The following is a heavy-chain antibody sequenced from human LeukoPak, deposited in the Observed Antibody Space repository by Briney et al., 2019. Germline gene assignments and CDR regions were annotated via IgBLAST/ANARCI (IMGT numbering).Heavy chain of an antibody. D-gene: IGHD3-22*01. Sequence: PGGSLRLSCAASGFTFSSYEMNWVRQAPGKGLEWVSYISSSGSTIYYADSVKGRFTISRDNAKNSLYLQMNSLRAEDTAVYYCARDPGYYCDSSGYVAIWGQGTMVTVSS. CDR3: ARDPGYYCDSSGYVAI. J-gene: IGHJ3*02. V-gene: IGHV3-48*03. CDR1: GFTFSSYE. CDR2: ISSSGSTI.